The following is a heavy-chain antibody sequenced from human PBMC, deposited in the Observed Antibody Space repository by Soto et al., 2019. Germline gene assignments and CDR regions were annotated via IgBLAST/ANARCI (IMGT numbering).Heavy chain of an antibody. CDR2: MYYSGNI. CDR1: GGSISNYY. CDR3: SSGGNWFDP. J-gene: IGHJ5*02. Sequence: PAETLSLTCAVSGGSISNYYWTWVRQSPEKGLEWMGYMYYSGNINYNTSLKSRVTKSIDTTKNQLSLTLKSVAAADTAVYYCSSGGNWFDPWGQGVLVTVSS. V-gene: IGHV4-59*01. D-gene: IGHD3-16*01.